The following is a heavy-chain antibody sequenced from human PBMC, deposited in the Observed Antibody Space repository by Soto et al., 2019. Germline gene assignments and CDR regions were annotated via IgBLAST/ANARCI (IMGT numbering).Heavy chain of an antibody. D-gene: IGHD2-2*01. Sequence: ASVKVSCKASGYTFTTYGVSWVRQAPGQGLEWMGWISTNNGDTYYVQSLQGRVTMTTDTSTSTAYMELRSLTSDDTAVYYCAREYCSSTRCYLPDYWGQGTLVTVSS. CDR1: GYTFTTYG. V-gene: IGHV1-18*01. CDR2: ISTNNGDT. J-gene: IGHJ4*02. CDR3: AREYCSSTRCYLPDY.